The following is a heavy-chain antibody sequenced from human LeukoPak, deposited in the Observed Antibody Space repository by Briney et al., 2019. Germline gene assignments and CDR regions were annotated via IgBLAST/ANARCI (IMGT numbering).Heavy chain of an antibody. D-gene: IGHD3-9*01. V-gene: IGHV1-2*06. J-gene: IGHJ5*02. CDR3: ARDHYDILTGYYSKHPNWFDP. CDR2: INPNSGGT. Sequence: ASVKVSCKASGYTFTGYYMDWVRQAPGQGLEWMGRINPNSGGTNYAQKFQGRVTMTRDTPISTAYMELSRLRSDDTAVSYCARDHYDILTGYYSKHPNWFDPWGQGTLVTVSS. CDR1: GYTFTGYY.